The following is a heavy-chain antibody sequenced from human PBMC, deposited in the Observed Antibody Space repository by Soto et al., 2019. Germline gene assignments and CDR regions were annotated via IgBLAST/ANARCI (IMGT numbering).Heavy chain of an antibody. CDR3: ARQPYDSTGYYYGA. Sequence: QLQLQESGPGLVKPSETLSLTCTVSGGSFSSSTYYWGWIRQPPGKGLEWIGSMYSGGNTYYNPSLKSRVTVSVHTSKTHSSLKLTSVTAADTAMYYCARQPYDSTGYYYGAWGQGTLVTVSS. CDR1: GGSFSSSTYY. CDR2: MYSGGNT. V-gene: IGHV4-39*01. D-gene: IGHD3-22*01. J-gene: IGHJ5*02.